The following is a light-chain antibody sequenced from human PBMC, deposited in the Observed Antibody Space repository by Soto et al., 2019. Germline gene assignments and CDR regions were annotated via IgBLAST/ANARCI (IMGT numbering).Light chain of an antibody. CDR2: KAS. V-gene: IGKV1-5*03. J-gene: IGKJ1*01. Sequence: DIQMTQSPSSLSASVGDRVTITCRASQTISSWLAWYQQKPGKAPKLLIYKASTLKSGVPSRFSGSGSGTEFTLTISSLQPDDFATNYCQHYNSYSEAFGQGTKVDIK. CDR1: QTISSW. CDR3: QHYNSYSEA.